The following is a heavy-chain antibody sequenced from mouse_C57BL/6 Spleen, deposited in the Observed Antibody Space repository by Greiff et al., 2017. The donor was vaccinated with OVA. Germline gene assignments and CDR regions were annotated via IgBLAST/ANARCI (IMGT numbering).Heavy chain of an antibody. V-gene: IGHV1-50*01. Sequence: VQLQQSGAELVKPGASVKLSCKASGYTFTSYWMQWVKQRPGQGLEWIGEIDPSDSYTNYNQKFKGKATLTVDTSSSTAYMQLSSLTSEDSAVYYCAADDGPDYWGQGTSVTVSS. D-gene: IGHD2-3*01. CDR3: AADDGPDY. CDR1: GYTFTSYW. J-gene: IGHJ4*01. CDR2: IDPSDSYT.